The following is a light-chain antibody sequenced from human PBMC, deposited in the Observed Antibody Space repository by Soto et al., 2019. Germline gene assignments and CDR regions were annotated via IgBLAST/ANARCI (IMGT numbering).Light chain of an antibody. J-gene: IGKJ1*01. CDR2: KAS. CDR3: QQYNSDYPT. V-gene: IGKV1-5*03. CDR1: QSISTW. Sequence: DIPMTQSPSTLSASVGDRVTITCRASQSISTWLAWYQQKPGRAPKLLIYKASYLELGVPSRFSGSGSGTEFTLTISSLQPDDFATYSCQQYNSDYPTFGQGTKVEAK.